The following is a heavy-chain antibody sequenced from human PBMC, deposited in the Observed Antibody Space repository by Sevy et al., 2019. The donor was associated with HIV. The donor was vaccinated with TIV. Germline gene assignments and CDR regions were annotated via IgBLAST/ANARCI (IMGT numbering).Heavy chain of an antibody. Sequence: GGSLRLSCAASGFTFSSYEMNWVRQAPGKGLEWLSHISSSGSSMYYADSVKGRFTISRDNAKNSVYLQMNSLRAEDTAVYYCARGGRRIDVYNRKDAFDIWGQGTMVTVSS. D-gene: IGHD1-20*01. V-gene: IGHV3-48*03. CDR3: ARGGRRIDVYNRKDAFDI. CDR1: GFTFSSYE. J-gene: IGHJ3*02. CDR2: ISSSGSSM.